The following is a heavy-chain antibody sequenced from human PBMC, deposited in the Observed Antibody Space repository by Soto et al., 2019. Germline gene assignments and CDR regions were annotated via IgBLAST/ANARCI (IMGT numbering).Heavy chain of an antibody. D-gene: IGHD6-19*01. J-gene: IGHJ4*02. CDR2: INAGNGDT. V-gene: IGHV1-3*01. Sequence: ASVKVSCKASGYTFTNYAIHWVRQAPGKTLEWMGWINAGNGDTKYSQKFQGRVSITRDTSATTAYMELSSLTSEDTAEYYCARDQWLVLGGDYWGQGTPVTVSS. CDR3: ARDQWLVLGGDY. CDR1: GYTFTNYA.